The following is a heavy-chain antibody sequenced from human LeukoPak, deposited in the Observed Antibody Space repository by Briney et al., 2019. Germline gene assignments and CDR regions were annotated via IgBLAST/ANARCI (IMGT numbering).Heavy chain of an antibody. CDR3: ARETAYDMDV. CDR2: VNSDGSRT. J-gene: IGHJ6*02. V-gene: IGHV3-74*01. Sequence: GGCLRLSCVASGFTFSSHWMHWVRQAPGSGLVWVSRVNSDGSRTSYADSVKGRFTISRDNAKNTLYLQMNSLRAEDMAVFYCARETAYDMDVWGQGTTVTVSS. CDR1: GFTFSSHW.